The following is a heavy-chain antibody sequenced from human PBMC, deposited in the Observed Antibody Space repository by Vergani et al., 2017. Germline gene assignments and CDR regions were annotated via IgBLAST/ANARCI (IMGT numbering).Heavy chain of an antibody. CDR3: ATVVPAASDY. J-gene: IGHJ4*02. CDR2: IHTSGST. CDR1: GGPINSHNYY. Sequence: QVQLQESGPGLVKPSQTLSLTCTVSGGPINSHNYYWSWIRQPAGKGLEWIGRIHTSGSTNYNPSLKSRVTISVDTSKNQFSLKLSSVTAADTAVYYCATVVPAASDYWGQGTLVTVSS. V-gene: IGHV4-61*02. D-gene: IGHD2-2*01.